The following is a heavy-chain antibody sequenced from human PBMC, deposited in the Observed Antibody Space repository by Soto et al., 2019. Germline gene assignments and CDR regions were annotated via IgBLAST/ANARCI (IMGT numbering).Heavy chain of an antibody. D-gene: IGHD6-6*01. CDR1: GFTFRNFG. CDR3: AKSLASDFSNSLWSMDV. Sequence: GESLEISCAGSGFTFRNFGIHCVRQAPGKGLEWVAYISYHGGIKYYADSVKGPFTISRDNSQNTVYLQMNSLRPEDSAVYYCAKSLASDFSNSLWSMDVWGQGTTVNGSS. J-gene: IGHJ6*02. V-gene: IGHV3-30*18. CDR2: ISYHGGIK.